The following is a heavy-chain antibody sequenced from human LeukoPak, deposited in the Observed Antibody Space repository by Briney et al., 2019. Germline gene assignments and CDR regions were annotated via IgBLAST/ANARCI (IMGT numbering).Heavy chain of an antibody. Sequence: ASVKVSCKASGYTFTGYYMHWVRQAPGQGLEWMGWINPNSGGTNYALKFQGRVTLTRDTSISTAYMELSRLTSGDTAVYYCARDPKSQLLLDYWGQGTLVTVSS. D-gene: IGHD2-2*01. CDR2: INPNSGGT. CDR1: GYTFTGYY. V-gene: IGHV1-2*02. J-gene: IGHJ4*02. CDR3: ARDPKSQLLLDY.